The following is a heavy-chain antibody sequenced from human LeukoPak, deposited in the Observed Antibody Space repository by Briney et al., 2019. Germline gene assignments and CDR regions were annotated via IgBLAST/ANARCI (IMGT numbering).Heavy chain of an antibody. J-gene: IGHJ3*02. V-gene: IGHV4-34*01. D-gene: IGHD3-3*01. CDR1: GGSFSGYY. Sequence: PSETLSLTCAVYGGSFSGYYWSWIRQPPGKGLEWIGEINHSGSTNYNPSLKSRVTISVDTSKNQFSLKLSSVTAADTAVYYWARGRLRFLEWLAGHDAFDIWGQGTMVTVSS. CDR3: ARGRLRFLEWLAGHDAFDI. CDR2: INHSGST.